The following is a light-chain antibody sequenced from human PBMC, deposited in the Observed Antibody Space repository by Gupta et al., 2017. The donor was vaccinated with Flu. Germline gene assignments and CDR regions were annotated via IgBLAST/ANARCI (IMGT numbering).Light chain of an antibody. CDR3: YSYASSYTSWV. Sequence: QSALTQPRSVSGSPGQSVTISCTGTSSDVGGYNSVSWYQQHPGKAPKVIIYDVSKRPSGVPDRFSGSNSGNTASLTISGLQAEDEADYYCYSYASSYTSWVFGGGTKLTVL. J-gene: IGLJ3*02. CDR2: DVS. V-gene: IGLV2-11*01. CDR1: SSDVGGYNS.